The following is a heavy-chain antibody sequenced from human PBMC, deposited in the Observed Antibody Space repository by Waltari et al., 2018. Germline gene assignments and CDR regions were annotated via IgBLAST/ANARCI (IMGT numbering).Heavy chain of an antibody. CDR2: IYRGWIT. Sequence: QVQLQESGPGVVKPSETLSLTCDVSGYSTSTGFYWSWIRQTSETGLEWIATIYRGWITYYNPSFKTRVTISLDTAKNQISLKLDSVTAADTAIYYCASQRDVAAWFESWGQGTLVTVSS. V-gene: IGHV4-38-2*01. CDR1: GYSTSTGFY. CDR3: ASQRDVAAWFES. D-gene: IGHD6-19*01. J-gene: IGHJ5*01.